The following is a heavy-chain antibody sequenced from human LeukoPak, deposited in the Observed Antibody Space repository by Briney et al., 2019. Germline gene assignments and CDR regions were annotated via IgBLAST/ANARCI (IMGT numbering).Heavy chain of an antibody. V-gene: IGHV3-23*01. D-gene: IGHD6-13*01. CDR3: ARGKASSSRGFYFDY. J-gene: IGHJ4*02. CDR1: GFTFSSYA. CDR2: ISGSGGST. Sequence: GGSLRLSCAASGFTFSSYAMSWVRQAPGKGLEWVSAISGSGGSTYYADSVKGRFTISRDNAKNSLYLQMNSLRAEDTAVYYCARGKASSSRGFYFDYWGQGTLVTVSS.